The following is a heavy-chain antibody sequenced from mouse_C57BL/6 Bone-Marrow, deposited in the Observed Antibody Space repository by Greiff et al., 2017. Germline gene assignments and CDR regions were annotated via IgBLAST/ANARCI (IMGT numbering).Heavy chain of an antibody. D-gene: IGHD3-2*02. CDR1: GFTFSSYA. Sequence: EVKVEESGGGLVKPGGSLKLSCAASGFTFSSYAMSWVRQTPEKRLEWVATISDGGSYTYYPDNVKGRFTISRDNAKNNLYLQMSHLKSEDTAMYYCARDKSSGYSYAMDYWGQGTSVTVSS. CDR3: ARDKSSGYSYAMDY. CDR2: ISDGGSYT. J-gene: IGHJ4*01. V-gene: IGHV5-4*01.